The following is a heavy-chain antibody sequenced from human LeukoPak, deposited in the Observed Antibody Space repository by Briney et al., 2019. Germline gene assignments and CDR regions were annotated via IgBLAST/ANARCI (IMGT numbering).Heavy chain of an antibody. CDR2: MNPNSGNT. Sequence: ASVKVSCKASGYTFTSYDINWVRQATGQGLEWMGWMNPNSGNTGYAQKFQGRVTITRNTSISTAYMELSSLRSEDTAVYYCATAGVLREYSYEDWGQGTLVTVSS. CDR1: GYTFTSYD. V-gene: IGHV1-8*03. J-gene: IGHJ4*02. D-gene: IGHD5-18*01. CDR3: ATAGVLREYSYED.